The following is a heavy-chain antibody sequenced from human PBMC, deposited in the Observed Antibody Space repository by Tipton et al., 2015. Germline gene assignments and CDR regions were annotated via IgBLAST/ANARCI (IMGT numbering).Heavy chain of an antibody. V-gene: IGHV4-61*02. CDR3: ARMDILGNWFDP. CDR2: IYTSGRT. Sequence: PGLVKPSETLSLTCTVSGDSVNSGNYYWSWIRQPAGKGLEWIGRIYTSGRTKYTPSLKSRVAMSLVTSKNQFSLRLSSVTAADTAVYYCARMDILGNWFDPWGQGTLVTVSS. CDR1: GDSVNSGNYY. J-gene: IGHJ5*02. D-gene: IGHD2-2*03.